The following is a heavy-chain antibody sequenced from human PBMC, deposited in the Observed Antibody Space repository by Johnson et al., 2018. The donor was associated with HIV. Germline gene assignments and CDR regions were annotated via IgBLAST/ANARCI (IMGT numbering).Heavy chain of an antibody. CDR3: AKDCSSGWWRITKSDAFDI. CDR2: LYSGGST. V-gene: IGHV3-66*02. D-gene: IGHD6-19*01. Sequence: VQLVESGGGLVQSGGSLRLSCAASGITVNTNYMSWVRRAPGKGLEWVSVLYSGGSTYYTDSVKGRFTISRDNSKNTLYLQMNSLRVEDTAVSSCAKDCSSGWWRITKSDAFDIWGQGTMVTVSS. J-gene: IGHJ3*02. CDR1: GITVNTNY.